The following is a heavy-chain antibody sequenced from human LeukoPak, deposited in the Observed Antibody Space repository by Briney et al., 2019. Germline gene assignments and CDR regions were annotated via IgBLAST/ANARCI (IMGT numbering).Heavy chain of an antibody. D-gene: IGHD3-10*01. V-gene: IGHV1-2*06. CDR1: GYTFTGYY. CDR2: VNPNSGGT. CDR3: ARDMARGSGSYYNIVDY. Sequence: ASVKVSRKASGYTFTGYYMHWVRQAPGQGLEWMGRVNPNSGGTNYAQKFQGRVTMTRDTSISTAYMELSRLRSDDTAVYYCARDMARGSGSYYNIVDYWGQGTLVTVSS. J-gene: IGHJ4*02.